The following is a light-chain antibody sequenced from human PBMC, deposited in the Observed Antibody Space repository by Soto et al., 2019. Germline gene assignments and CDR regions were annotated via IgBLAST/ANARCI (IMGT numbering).Light chain of an antibody. V-gene: IGKV3D-15*01. CDR1: QSVNSY. Sequence: EIVMAQSPASLSVTPGERVTLSCRASQSVNSYLAWYQQKPGQAPRLLIYGASTRATGIPARFSGSGSGTDFTLTISSLQSEDFAVYYCQQYHNWVTFGGGTKVDIK. J-gene: IGKJ4*01. CDR2: GAS. CDR3: QQYHNWVT.